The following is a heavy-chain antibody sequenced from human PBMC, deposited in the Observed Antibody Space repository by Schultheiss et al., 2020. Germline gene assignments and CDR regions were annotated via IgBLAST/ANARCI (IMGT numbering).Heavy chain of an antibody. CDR1: GFTFSNAW. CDR2: ISGSGGST. V-gene: IGHV3-23*01. J-gene: IGHJ4*02. CDR3: TRQGDNWYSSSWHDFDY. Sequence: GGSLRLSCAASGFTFSNAWMSWVRQAPGKGLEWVSAISGSGGSTYYADSVKGRFTISRDNSKNTLYLQMNSLRAEDTAVYYCTRQGDNWYSSSWHDFDYWGQGTLVTVSS. D-gene: IGHD6-13*01.